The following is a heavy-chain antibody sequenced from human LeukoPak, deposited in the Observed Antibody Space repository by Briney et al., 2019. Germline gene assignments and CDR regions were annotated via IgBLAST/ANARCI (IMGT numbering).Heavy chain of an antibody. D-gene: IGHD6-19*01. CDR1: GGSISSSTYY. Sequence: SETPSLTCTVSGGSISSSTYYWGWIRQPPGKGLEWIGNIYYSGSTYYNPSLKSRVTISVDTSKNQFSLKLTSVTAANTAVYYCARHASVAGNWPRPLDYWGQGSLVTVSS. CDR2: IYYSGST. V-gene: IGHV4-39*01. J-gene: IGHJ4*02. CDR3: ARHASVAGNWPRPLDY.